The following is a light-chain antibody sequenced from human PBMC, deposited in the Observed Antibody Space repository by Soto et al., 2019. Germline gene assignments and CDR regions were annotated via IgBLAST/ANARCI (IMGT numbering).Light chain of an antibody. CDR1: RGISSY. CDR2: SAS. CDR3: QQLNSYPQT. V-gene: IGKV1-9*01. Sequence: IPLTQSPSSLSASVGDRVTITCQASRGISSYLAWYQKKPGKAPKILVYSASTLQSGVPSRFSGSGSGPDFNLTISSLQPEDSATYFCQQLNSYPQTFGQGTRVEIK. J-gene: IGKJ5*01.